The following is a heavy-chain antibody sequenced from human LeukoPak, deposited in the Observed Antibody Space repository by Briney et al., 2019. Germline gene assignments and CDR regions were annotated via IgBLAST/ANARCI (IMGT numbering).Heavy chain of an antibody. V-gene: IGHV3-15*01. CDR1: GFTFSNAW. D-gene: IGHD3-3*01. J-gene: IGHJ5*02. CDR3: TTERFLEWDNWFDP. Sequence: GGSLRLSCAASGFTFSNAWMSWVRHAPGKGLEWVGRIKSKTDGGTTDCAAPVKGRFTISRDDSKNTLYLQMNSLKTEDTAVYYSTTERFLEWDNWFDPWGQGTLVTVSS. CDR2: IKSKTDGGTT.